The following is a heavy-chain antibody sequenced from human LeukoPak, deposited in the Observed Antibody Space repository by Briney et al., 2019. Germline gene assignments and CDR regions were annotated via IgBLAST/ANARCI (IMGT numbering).Heavy chain of an antibody. CDR3: ARALRIYYYFDY. J-gene: IGHJ4*02. Sequence: GGSLRLSCAASGFTFRDYYMAWIRQAPGKGLEWVSAFSPSGGGTYYADSVKGRFTISRDNSKNTLYLQMNSLRAEDTAVYYCARALRIYYYFDYWGQGTLVTVSS. V-gene: IGHV3-23*01. CDR1: GFTFRDYY. D-gene: IGHD1-26*01. CDR2: FSPSGGGT.